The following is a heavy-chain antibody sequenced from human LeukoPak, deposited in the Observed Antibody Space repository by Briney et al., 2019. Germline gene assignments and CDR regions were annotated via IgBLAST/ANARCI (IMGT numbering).Heavy chain of an antibody. CDR2: IDYDDNK. CDR3: ARASLWWRNDYYYYMDV. J-gene: IGHJ6*03. CDR1: AFSLSTGGMC. D-gene: IGHD2-21*01. V-gene: IGHV2-70*11. Sequence: SGPTLVNPTQTLTLTCTFSAFSLSTGGMCVSWIRQPPGKALEWLARIDYDDNKYYSTSLRTRLTISKDTSKNQVVLTMTNMDPVDTATYYCARASLWWRNDYYYYMDVWGKGTTVTVSS.